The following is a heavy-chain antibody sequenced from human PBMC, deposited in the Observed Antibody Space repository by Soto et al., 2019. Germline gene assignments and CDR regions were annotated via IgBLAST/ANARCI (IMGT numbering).Heavy chain of an antibody. D-gene: IGHD1-1*01. CDR2: MSYTGTT. V-gene: IGHV4-28*03. CDR1: SYSISSGNW. J-gene: IGHJ5*02. CDR3: VRDGTKTLRDWFDP. Sequence: PSETLSLTCVVSSYSISSGNWWGWIRQPPGKGLEWLAYMSYTGTTYYNPSLKSRVMMSVDTSKKQFSLKLRSVTAADTAVYYCVRDGTKTLRDWFDPWGQGISVTVSS.